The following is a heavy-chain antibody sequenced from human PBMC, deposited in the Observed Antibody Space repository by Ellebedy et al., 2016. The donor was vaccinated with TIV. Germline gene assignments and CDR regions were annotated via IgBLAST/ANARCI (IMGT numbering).Heavy chain of an antibody. CDR1: GFTFSNHW. V-gene: IGHV3-74*01. CDR2: IDTDGSST. Sequence: PGGSLRLSCAASGFTFSNHWMHWFRQAPGKGLVWVSRIDTDGSSTSYADSVKGRFTISRDNAKNTLYLQMNTLRAEDTAVYYCARGGGCGRGECWAFDCWGQGTLVTVSS. CDR3: ARGGGCGRGECWAFDC. D-gene: IGHD2-21*01. J-gene: IGHJ4*02.